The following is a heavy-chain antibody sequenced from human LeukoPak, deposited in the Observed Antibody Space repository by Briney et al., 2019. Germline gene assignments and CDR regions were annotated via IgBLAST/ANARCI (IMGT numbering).Heavy chain of an antibody. D-gene: IGHD6-19*01. Sequence: PGGSLRLSCAASGFTFSSYSMNWVRQAPGKGLECVSVIYSGGSTYYADSVKGRFTISRDNSGNTLYLQMNSLRAEDTAAYYCAVANPYTSGWYYFDYWGQGTLVTVSS. CDR3: AVANPYTSGWYYFDY. J-gene: IGHJ4*02. V-gene: IGHV3-53*01. CDR1: GFTFSSYS. CDR2: IYSGGST.